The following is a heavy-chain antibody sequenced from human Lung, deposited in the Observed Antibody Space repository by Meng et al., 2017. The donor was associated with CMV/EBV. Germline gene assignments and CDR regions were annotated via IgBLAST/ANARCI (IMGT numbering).Heavy chain of an antibody. CDR2: ITSSSSYI. CDR3: AIYCSATTCPPGHDAFDM. D-gene: IGHD2-2*01. J-gene: IGHJ3*02. CDR1: GFNFSTYS. Sequence: GESXKISCAASGFNFSTYSMNWVRQAPGKGLEWVSYITSSSSYIYYGDSVRGRLTISRDNAKNSLYLQMNSLRAEDTAVYYCAIYCSATTCPPGHDAFDMWXQGTMVTVSS. V-gene: IGHV3-21*01.